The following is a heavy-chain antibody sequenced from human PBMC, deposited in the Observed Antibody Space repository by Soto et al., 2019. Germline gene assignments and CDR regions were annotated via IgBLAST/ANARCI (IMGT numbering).Heavy chain of an antibody. D-gene: IGHD1-26*01. CDR2: IHHSANT. CDR3: AKMVGATLVDY. Sequence: QVQLQESGPGLVKPSGTLSLTCSVSGASISSTSSGDWWSWVRQPPGKGLEWIGEIHHSANTNYTPSLRRXXTXSXXKSKNQFSLRLSSVTAADAAVYYCAKMVGATLVDYWGQGTLVTVSS. V-gene: IGHV4-4*02. J-gene: IGHJ4*02. CDR1: GASISSTSSGDW.